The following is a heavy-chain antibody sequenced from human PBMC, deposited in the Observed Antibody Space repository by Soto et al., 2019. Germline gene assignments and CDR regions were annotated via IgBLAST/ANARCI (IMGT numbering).Heavy chain of an antibody. D-gene: IGHD2-2*01. J-gene: IGHJ2*01. CDR1: GFTFSDYY. CDR3: ASTIVAPGGRRYFEL. V-gene: IGHV3-11*05. Sequence: QVQLVESGGGLVKPGGSLRLSCAASGFTFSDYYMSWIRQAPGKGLEWVSYINSSSSYTNYADSVKGRFTISRDNAKNSLYLQMNSLRAEDTAVYYCASTIVAPGGRRYFELWGRCTLVTVSS. CDR2: INSSSSYT.